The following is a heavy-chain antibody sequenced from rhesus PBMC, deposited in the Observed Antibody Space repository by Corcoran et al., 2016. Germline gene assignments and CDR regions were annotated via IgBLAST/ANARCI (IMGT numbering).Heavy chain of an antibody. V-gene: IGHV4-127*01. CDR1: GYSISSGYG. CDR2: NWGSSRTT. J-gene: IGHJ1*01. CDR3: ARDRYSGYSSYFEF. Sequence: QVQLQESGPGLVKPSETLSLTCAVPGYSISSGYGWSWIRQPPGKGLGGIGYNWGSSRTTHYTPSLKSRVTISKDTSKNQFSLKLSSVTAADTAVYYCARDRYSGYSSYFEFWGQGALVTVSS. D-gene: IGHD5-24*01.